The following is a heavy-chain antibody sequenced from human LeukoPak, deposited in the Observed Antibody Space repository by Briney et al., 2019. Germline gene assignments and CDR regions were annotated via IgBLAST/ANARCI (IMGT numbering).Heavy chain of an antibody. CDR2: IRYDGSNK. D-gene: IGHD3-22*01. CDR1: GFTFSSYG. CDR3: AKDYYDSSGSDY. V-gene: IGHV3-30*02. Sequence: GGSLRLSCAASGFTFSSYGMHWVRQAPGKGLEWVAFIRYDGSNKYYADSVKGRFTISRDNSKNTLYLQMNSLRAEDTAVYYCAKDYYDSSGSDYWGQGTLVTVSS. J-gene: IGHJ4*02.